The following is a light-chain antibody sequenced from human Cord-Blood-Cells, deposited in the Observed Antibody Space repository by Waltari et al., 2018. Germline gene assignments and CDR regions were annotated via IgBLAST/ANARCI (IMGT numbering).Light chain of an antibody. CDR3: QSYDSSLSGYV. V-gene: IGLV1-40*01. CDR1: RRNMGAGHG. J-gene: IGLJ1*01. CDR2: GNS. Sequence: QSVLTQPPSVSGAPGLRVTMPCPGCRRNMGAGHGVPRYQQLPGTAPKLLIYGNSNRPSGVPDRFSGSKSGTSASLAITGLQAEDEADYYCQSYDSSLSGYVFGTGTKVTVL.